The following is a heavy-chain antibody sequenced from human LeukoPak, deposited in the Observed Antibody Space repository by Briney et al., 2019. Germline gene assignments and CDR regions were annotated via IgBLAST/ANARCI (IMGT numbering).Heavy chain of an antibody. D-gene: IGHD1-26*01. J-gene: IGHJ6*04. Sequence: PSETLSLTCNVSGDSISSDYWSWIRQSPEKGLEWIGFIFYSGTTSYNPSLQSRVTISVDTSKNQFSLKLSSVTAADTAVYYCARPRPQDHATSYMDVWGTGTTVTVSS. V-gene: IGHV4-59*08. CDR3: ARPRPQDHATSYMDV. CDR2: IFYSGTT. CDR1: GDSISSDY.